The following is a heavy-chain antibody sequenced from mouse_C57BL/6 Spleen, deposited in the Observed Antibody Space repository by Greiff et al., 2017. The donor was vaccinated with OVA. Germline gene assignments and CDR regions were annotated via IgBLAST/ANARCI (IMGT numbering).Heavy chain of an antibody. D-gene: IGHD1-1*01. J-gene: IGHJ1*03. V-gene: IGHV14-2*01. CDR3: ALYDNGSRDFDV. CDR1: GFNIKDYY. CDR2: IDPEDGET. Sequence: EVQGVESGAELVKPGASVKLSCTASGFNIKDYYMHWVKQRTEQGLEWIGRIDPEDGETKYAPKFQGKATITADTSSNTAYLQLSSLTSVDTAVYYCALYDNGSRDFDVWGTGTTVTVSS.